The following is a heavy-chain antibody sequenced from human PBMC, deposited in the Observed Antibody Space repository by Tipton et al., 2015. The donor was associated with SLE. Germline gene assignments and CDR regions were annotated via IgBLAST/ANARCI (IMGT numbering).Heavy chain of an antibody. V-gene: IGHV4-4*07. CDR1: GGSISSYY. Sequence: TLSLTCTVSGGSISSYYWSWIRQPAGKGLEWIGRFYTSGSTNYNPSLKSRVTMSVDTSKNQFSLKLSSVTAADTAVYYCARGGYSSGWGDWFDPWGQGTLVTVSS. CDR2: FYTSGST. D-gene: IGHD6-19*01. CDR3: ARGGYSSGWGDWFDP. J-gene: IGHJ5*02.